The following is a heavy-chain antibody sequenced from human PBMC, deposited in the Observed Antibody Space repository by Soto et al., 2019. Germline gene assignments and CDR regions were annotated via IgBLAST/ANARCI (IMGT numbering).Heavy chain of an antibody. CDR3: AHPSRGNDAFDI. J-gene: IGHJ3*02. CDR2: IYHSGST. Sequence: QLQLQESGSGLVKPSQTLSLTCAVSGGSISSGGYSWSWIRQPPGKGLEWIGYIYHSGSTYYNPSLKSRVPLSVDRSKNQFSLKLSSVPAADTAVYSCAHPSRGNDAFDIWGQGTMVTVSS. CDR1: GGSISSGGYS. V-gene: IGHV4-30-2*01. D-gene: IGHD2-15*01.